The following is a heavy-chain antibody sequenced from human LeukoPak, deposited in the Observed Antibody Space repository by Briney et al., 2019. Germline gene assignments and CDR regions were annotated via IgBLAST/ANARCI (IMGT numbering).Heavy chain of an antibody. D-gene: IGHD3-22*01. CDR3: ARASDKYYYDSSGYYA. CDR1: GYTFTSYD. J-gene: IGHJ5*02. Sequence: GASVKASCKASGYTFTSYDIDWVRQATGQGLEWMGWINPNSGNTGYAQKFQGRVTMTRNTSISTAYMELSSLRSEDTAVYYCARASDKYYYDSSGYYAWGQGTLVTVSS. V-gene: IGHV1-8*01. CDR2: INPNSGNT.